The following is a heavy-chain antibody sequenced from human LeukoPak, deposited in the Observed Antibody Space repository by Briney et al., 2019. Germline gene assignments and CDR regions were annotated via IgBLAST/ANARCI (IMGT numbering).Heavy chain of an antibody. J-gene: IGHJ4*02. CDR2: INHSGST. CDR3: AAMVRGYFNGVY. CDR1: GGSFSGYY. V-gene: IGHV4-34*01. D-gene: IGHD3-10*01. Sequence: SETLSLTCAVYGGSFSGYYWSWIRQPPGKGLEWIGEINHSGSTNYNPSLKSRVTMSVDTSKNQFSLKLSSVTAADTAVYYCAAMVRGYFNGVYWGQGTLVTVSS.